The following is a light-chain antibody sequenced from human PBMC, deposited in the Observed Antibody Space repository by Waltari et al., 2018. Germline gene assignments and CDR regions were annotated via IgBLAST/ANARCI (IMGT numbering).Light chain of an antibody. CDR1: SGINVGTSR. Sequence: QAVLTQPSSLSASPGASASLTCTLRSGINVGTSRIYWYQQKPASPPQYLLTYKSDSDKQQGSGVPRRFSGSKDASANAAILLISGLQSEDEADYYCLIWHSSAWVFGGGTKLTVL. V-gene: IGLV5-45*03. CDR3: LIWHSSAWV. CDR2: YKSDSDK. J-gene: IGLJ3*02.